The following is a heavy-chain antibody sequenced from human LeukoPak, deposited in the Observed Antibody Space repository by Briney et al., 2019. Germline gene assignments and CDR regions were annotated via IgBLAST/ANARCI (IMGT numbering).Heavy chain of an antibody. CDR3: AREQFLTHDAFDI. CDR2: ISHSGNT. V-gene: IGHV4-59*12. Sequence: SETLSLTCTVSGGSISRYYWSWIRQPPGKGLEWIGSISHSGNTYYTPSLKSRVTISADTSKNQFSLKLSSVTAADTAVYYCAREQFLTHDAFDIWGQGTMVTVSS. J-gene: IGHJ3*02. D-gene: IGHD3-3*01. CDR1: GGSISRYY.